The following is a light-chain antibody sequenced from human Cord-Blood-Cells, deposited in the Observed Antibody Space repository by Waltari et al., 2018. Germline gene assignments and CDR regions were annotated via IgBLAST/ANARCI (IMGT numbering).Light chain of an antibody. Sequence: SSLTQPRPVSGSPGQSVTLSSTGTSSHVGGYNYVSWYQQHPGKAPKLMIYDVSKRPSGVPDRFSGSKSGNTASLTISGLQAEDEADYYCCSYAGSYTYVFGTGTKVTVL. J-gene: IGLJ1*01. V-gene: IGLV2-11*01. CDR1: SSHVGGYNY. CDR3: CSYAGSYTYV. CDR2: DVS.